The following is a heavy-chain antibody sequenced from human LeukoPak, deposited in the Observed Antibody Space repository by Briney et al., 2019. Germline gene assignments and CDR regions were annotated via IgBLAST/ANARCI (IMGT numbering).Heavy chain of an antibody. J-gene: IGHJ4*02. Sequence: PGGSLRLSCAASGFTFSSYEMNWVRRAPGKGLEWVSYISSSGSTIYYADSVKGRFTISRDNAKNSLYLQMNSLRAEDTAVYYCARESRSDYAGLHYWGQGTLVTVSS. CDR2: ISSSGSTI. CDR1: GFTFSSYE. D-gene: IGHD4-17*01. CDR3: ARESRSDYAGLHY. V-gene: IGHV3-48*03.